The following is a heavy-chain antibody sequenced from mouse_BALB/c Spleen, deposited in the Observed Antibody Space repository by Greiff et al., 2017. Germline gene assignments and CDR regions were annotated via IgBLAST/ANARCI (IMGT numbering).Heavy chain of an antibody. V-gene: IGHV5-17*02. J-gene: IGHJ3*01. CDR1: GFTFSSFG. CDR2: ISSGSSTI. Sequence: DVMLVESGGGLVKPGGSLKLSCAASGFTFSSFGMHWVRQAPEKGLEWVAYISSGSSTIYYADTVKGRFTISRDNPKNTLFLQMTSLRSEDTAMYYCARRDYRAWFAYWGQGTLVTVSA. D-gene: IGHD2-14*01. CDR3: ARRDYRAWFAY.